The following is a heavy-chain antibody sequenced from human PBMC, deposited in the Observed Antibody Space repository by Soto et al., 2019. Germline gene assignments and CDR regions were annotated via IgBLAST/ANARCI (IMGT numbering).Heavy chain of an antibody. CDR3: ARVNCSSTSCYFDY. J-gene: IGHJ4*02. D-gene: IGHD2-2*01. CDR1: GGSISSYY. Sequence: SETLSLTCTVSGGSISSYYWSWIRQPPGKGLEWIGYIYYSGSTNYNPSLKSRVTISVDTSKNQFSLKLSSVTAADTAVYYCARVNCSSTSCYFDYWGQGTLVTVSS. V-gene: IGHV4-59*01. CDR2: IYYSGST.